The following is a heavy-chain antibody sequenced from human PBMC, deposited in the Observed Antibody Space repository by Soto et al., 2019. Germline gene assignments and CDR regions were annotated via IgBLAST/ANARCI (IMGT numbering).Heavy chain of an antibody. J-gene: IGHJ6*02. CDR2: INPNSGGT. V-gene: IGHV1-2*04. CDR3: ARGRLPKQSSTSRSYGMDV. D-gene: IGHD2-2*01. Sequence: VASVKVSCKASGYTFTGYYMHWVRQAPGQGLEWMGWINPNSGGTNYAQKFQGWVTMTRDTSISTAYMELSRLRSDDTAVYYCARGRLPKQSSTSRSYGMDVWGQGTTVTVSS. CDR1: GYTFTGYY.